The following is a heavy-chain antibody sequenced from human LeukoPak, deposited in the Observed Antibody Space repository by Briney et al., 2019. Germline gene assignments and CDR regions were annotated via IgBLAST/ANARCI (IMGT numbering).Heavy chain of an antibody. V-gene: IGHV5-51*01. CDR2: IHPGDSDA. J-gene: IGHJ3*02. CDR1: GYSFTTYW. D-gene: IGHD2-21*02. Sequence: GESLKISCTGSGYSFTTYWIGWVRQMPGKGLEWMGIIHPGDSDARYSPSFQGQVTISVDKSISTAYLQWSSLKASDTAMYYCARQGRIVVVTTTHDAFDIWGQGTMVTVSS. CDR3: ARQGRIVVVTTTHDAFDI.